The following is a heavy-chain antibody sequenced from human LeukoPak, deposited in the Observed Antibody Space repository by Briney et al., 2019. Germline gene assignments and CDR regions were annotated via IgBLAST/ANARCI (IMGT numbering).Heavy chain of an antibody. J-gene: IGHJ4*02. CDR3: ARCLQWPLRLCFDY. V-gene: IGHV4-34*01. Sequence: SETLSLTCAVYGETFSDYYWTWIRQPPGKGLEWSGEINHSGRTDYNPSLKSRVTISVDTSKNQFSLRLSSVTAADTAVYYCARCLQWPLRLCFDYWGQGTLVTVSS. CDR1: GETFSDYY. CDR2: INHSGRT. D-gene: IGHD2-15*01.